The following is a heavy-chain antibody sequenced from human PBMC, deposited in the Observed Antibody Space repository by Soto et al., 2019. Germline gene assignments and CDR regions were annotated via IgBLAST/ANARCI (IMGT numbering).Heavy chain of an antibody. CDR3: ARHKKAGAPPAKLGGAVDY. CDR1: GGSISSYY. Sequence: QVQLQESGPGLVKPSETLSLTCTVSGGSISSYYWSWIRQPPGKGLEWIGYIYYSGSTNYNPSLKSRVTISVDTSKNQFSLKLSSVPAADTAVYYCARHKKAGAPPAKLGGAVDYRGQGTLV. D-gene: IGHD1-26*01. CDR2: IYYSGST. J-gene: IGHJ4*02. V-gene: IGHV4-59*08.